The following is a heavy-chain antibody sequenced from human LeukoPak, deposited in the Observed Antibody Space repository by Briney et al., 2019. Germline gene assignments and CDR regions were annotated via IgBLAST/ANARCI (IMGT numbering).Heavy chain of an antibody. D-gene: IGHD6-19*01. CDR3: AKFDSSGWYFDL. CDR2: ISGSGGST. CDR1: GFTFSSYA. Sequence: PGGSLRLSCAASGFTFSSYAMSWVRQAPGKGVEWVSAISGSGGSTYYADSVKGRFTISRDNSKNTLYLQMNSLRAEDTAVYYCAKFDSSGWYFDLWGRGTLVTVSS. V-gene: IGHV3-23*01. J-gene: IGHJ2*01.